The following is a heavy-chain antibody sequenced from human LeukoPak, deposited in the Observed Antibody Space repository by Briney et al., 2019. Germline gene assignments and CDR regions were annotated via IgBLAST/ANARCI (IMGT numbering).Heavy chain of an antibody. Sequence: GGSLRLSCTASGFTFGDYAMSWVRQAPGKGLEWVGFIRSKAYGGTTEYAASVKGRFTISGDDSKSIAYLQMNSLKTEDTAVYYCTTEGWFGELLYGYWGQGTLVTVSS. CDR3: TTEGWFGELLYGY. J-gene: IGHJ4*02. CDR1: GFTFGDYA. V-gene: IGHV3-49*04. D-gene: IGHD3-10*01. CDR2: IRSKAYGGTT.